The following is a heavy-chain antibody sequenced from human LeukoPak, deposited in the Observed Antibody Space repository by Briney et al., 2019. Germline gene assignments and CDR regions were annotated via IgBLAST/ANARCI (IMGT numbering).Heavy chain of an antibody. CDR2: IYPGDSDT. CDR3: ARAPWYYYDSSGYCDY. J-gene: IGHJ4*02. V-gene: IGHV5-51*01. Sequence: GESLKISCKGSGYSFATYWIGWVRQMPGKGLEWMGTIYPGDSDTRYSPSFQGQVTISADKSISTAYLQWSSLKASDTAMYYCARAPWYYYDSSGYCDYWGQGTLVTVSS. CDR1: GYSFATYW. D-gene: IGHD3-22*01.